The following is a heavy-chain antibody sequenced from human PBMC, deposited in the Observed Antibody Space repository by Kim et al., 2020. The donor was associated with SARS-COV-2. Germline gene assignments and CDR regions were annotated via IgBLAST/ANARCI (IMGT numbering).Heavy chain of an antibody. Sequence: NYYNPSLKSRVTISVDTSKNQFSLKLSSVTAADTAVYYCARTLPRYYFDYWGQGTLVTVSS. V-gene: IGHV4-39*07. D-gene: IGHD4-17*01. CDR3: ARTLPRYYFDY. J-gene: IGHJ4*02. CDR2: N.